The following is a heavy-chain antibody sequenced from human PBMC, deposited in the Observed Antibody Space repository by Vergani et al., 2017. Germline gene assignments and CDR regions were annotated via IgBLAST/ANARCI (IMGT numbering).Heavy chain of an antibody. D-gene: IGHD2-2*01. CDR2: ISYDGSNK. V-gene: IGHV3-30*18. Sequence: VQLVESGGGLVQPGGSLRLSCAASGFTFSSYGMHWVRQAPGKGLEWVAVISYDGSNKSYADSVKGRFTISRDNSKNTLYLQMNSLRAEDTAVYYCAKAVRYCSSTNCRGGPRLYYGMDVWGQGTTVTVSS. CDR3: AKAVRYCSSTNCRGGPRLYYGMDV. CDR1: GFTFSSYG. J-gene: IGHJ6*02.